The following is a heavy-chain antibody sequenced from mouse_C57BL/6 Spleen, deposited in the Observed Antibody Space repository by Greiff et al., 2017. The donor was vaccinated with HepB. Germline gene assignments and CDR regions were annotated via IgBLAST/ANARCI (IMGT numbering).Heavy chain of an antibody. CDR1: GFTFTDYY. CDR2: IRNKANGYTT. CDR3: ARYIGDGYYLDY. V-gene: IGHV7-3*01. D-gene: IGHD2-3*01. Sequence: EVKLMESGGGLVQPGGSLSLSSAASGFTFTDYYMSWVRQPPGKALEWLGFIRNKANGYTTEYSASVKGRFTISRDNSQSILYLQMNALRAEDSATYYCARYIGDGYYLDYWGQGTTLTVSS. J-gene: IGHJ2*01.